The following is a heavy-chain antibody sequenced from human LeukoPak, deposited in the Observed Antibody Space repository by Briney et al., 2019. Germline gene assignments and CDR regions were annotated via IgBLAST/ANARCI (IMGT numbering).Heavy chain of an antibody. CDR3: ARENSGSYREFDY. V-gene: IGHV4-4*07. J-gene: IGHJ4*02. Sequence: SETLSLTCTVSGGSISSYYWSWIRQPAGKGLEWIGRIYTSGSTDYNASLKSRVSMSVDTSKNQFSLKLSSVTAADTAVFYCARENSGSYREFDYWGQGTLVTVPS. D-gene: IGHD1-26*01. CDR2: IYTSGST. CDR1: GGSISSYY.